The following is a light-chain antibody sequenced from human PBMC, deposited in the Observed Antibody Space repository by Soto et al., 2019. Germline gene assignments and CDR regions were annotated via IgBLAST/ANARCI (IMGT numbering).Light chain of an antibody. CDR1: QSINRH. CDR3: QQRSNWPPVT. V-gene: IGKV3-11*01. CDR2: DAS. J-gene: IGKJ4*01. Sequence: EIVLTQSPATLSLSPGERATLSCRASQSINRHLAWYRQKPGQAPRLLIYDASNRATGIPARFSGSGSGTDFTLTTSSLEPEDFGVYYCQQRSNWPPVTFSGGTKVEIK.